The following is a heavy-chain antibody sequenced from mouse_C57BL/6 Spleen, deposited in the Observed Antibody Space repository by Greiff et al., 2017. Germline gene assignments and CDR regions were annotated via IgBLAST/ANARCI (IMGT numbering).Heavy chain of an antibody. CDR3: ARSGGSTMVFDY. Sequence: QVQLKESGPELVKPGASVKISCKASGYAFSSSWMNWVKQRPGKGLEWIGRIYPGDGDTNYNGKFKGKATLTADKSSSTAYMQLSSLTSEDSAVYFCARSGGSTMVFDYWGQGTTLTVSS. CDR2: IYPGDGDT. D-gene: IGHD2-1*01. J-gene: IGHJ2*01. CDR1: GYAFSSSW. V-gene: IGHV1-82*01.